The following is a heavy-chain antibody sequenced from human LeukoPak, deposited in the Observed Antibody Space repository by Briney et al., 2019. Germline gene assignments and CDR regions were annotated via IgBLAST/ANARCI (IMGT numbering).Heavy chain of an antibody. CDR2: IWYDGSNK. J-gene: IGHJ4*01. Sequence: GGSLRLSCTASGLIFRNYAMTWVRQAPGKGLEWVAFIWYDGSNKYYADSVKGRFTISRDNSRNTLFLQMNSLRAEDTAVYYCATDRATQYFDYWGQGTLVSVSS. V-gene: IGHV3-33*08. D-gene: IGHD2-15*01. CDR1: GLIFRNYA. CDR3: ATDRATQYFDY.